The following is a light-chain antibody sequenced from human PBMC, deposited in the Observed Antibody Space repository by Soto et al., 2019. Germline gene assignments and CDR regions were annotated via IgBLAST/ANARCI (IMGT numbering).Light chain of an antibody. Sequence: QSVLTQSPSASASLGASVKLTCTLSSGHINYVSAWHQQQQEKGPRYLMKLKSDGSHSKGDGIPDRLSGSSSGAEGYLTISSLQSEDEADYYCQTWDTGIRVFGGGTKVTVL. CDR1: SGHINYV. V-gene: IGLV4-69*01. CDR2: LKSDGSH. J-gene: IGLJ2*01. CDR3: QTWDTGIRV.